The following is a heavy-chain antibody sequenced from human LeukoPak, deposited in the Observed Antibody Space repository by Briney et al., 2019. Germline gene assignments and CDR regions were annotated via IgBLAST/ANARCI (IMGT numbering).Heavy chain of an antibody. Sequence: ASVKVSCKASGYSITGYYMHWVRQAPGQGLEWMGWINPDSGDTKYAQKFQGRVTMTRDTSISTAYMEVSRLRFDDTAMYYCAREVGYLLGEYRLGFWGPRTLVTVSS. D-gene: IGHD3-10*01. CDR2: INPDSGDT. CDR3: AREVGYLLGEYRLGF. J-gene: IGHJ4*02. CDR1: GYSITGYY. V-gene: IGHV1-2*02.